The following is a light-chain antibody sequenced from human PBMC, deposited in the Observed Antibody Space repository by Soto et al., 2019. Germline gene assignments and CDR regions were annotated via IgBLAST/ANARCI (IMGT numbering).Light chain of an antibody. CDR2: WAS. CDR1: QSVLYSSNNKNY. V-gene: IGKV4-1*01. CDR3: QQYYSTPPT. J-gene: IGKJ4*01. Sequence: DIVMTQSPDSLAVSLGERATINCKSSQSVLYSSNNKNYLAWYQQKPGQPPKLLIYWASTRESGVPDRFSGSGSGTDFTRTISSLQAEDVAVCYCQQYYSTPPTFGGGTKVEIK.